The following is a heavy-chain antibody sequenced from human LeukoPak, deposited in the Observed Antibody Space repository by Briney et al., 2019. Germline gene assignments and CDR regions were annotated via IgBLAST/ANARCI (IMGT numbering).Heavy chain of an antibody. Sequence: RPGGSLRLSCAASGFTFSSYGMHWVRQAPGKGLEWVAVIWYDGSNKYYADSVKGRFTISRDNSKNTLYLQMNSLRVGDTALYYCAKGLYSSGWDPLDDYWGQGTLVTVSS. J-gene: IGHJ4*02. CDR3: AKGLYSSGWDPLDDY. CDR2: IWYDGSNK. V-gene: IGHV3-33*06. D-gene: IGHD6-19*01. CDR1: GFTFSSYG.